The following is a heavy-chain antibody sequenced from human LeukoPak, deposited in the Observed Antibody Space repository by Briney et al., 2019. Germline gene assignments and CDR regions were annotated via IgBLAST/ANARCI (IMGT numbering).Heavy chain of an antibody. Sequence: GGSLRLSCAASGFTFSSYDMHWVRQAPGKGLEWISKISSSGSTISYSDSVRGRFTISRDNANGSLYLQMNSLRAEGTAVYYCARCVSSSRGCYSCYYYYMDVWGKGTTVTVFS. CDR3: ARCVSSSRGCYSCYYYYMDV. V-gene: IGHV3-48*03. J-gene: IGHJ6*03. D-gene: IGHD2-2*01. CDR2: ISSSGSTI. CDR1: GFTFSSYD.